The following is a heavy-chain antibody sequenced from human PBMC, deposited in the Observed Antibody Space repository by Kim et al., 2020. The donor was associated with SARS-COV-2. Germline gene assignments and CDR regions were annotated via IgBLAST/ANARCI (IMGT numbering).Heavy chain of an antibody. CDR1: GYTFTGYY. CDR3: ARVKGRSDSSSWYVDY. Sequence: ASVKVSCKASGYTFTGYYMHWVRQAPGQGLEWMGRINPNSGGTNYAQKFQGRVTMTRDTSISTAYMELSRLRSDDTAVYYCARVKGRSDSSSWYVDYWGQGTLVTVSS. D-gene: IGHD6-13*01. V-gene: IGHV1-2*06. CDR2: INPNSGGT. J-gene: IGHJ4*02.